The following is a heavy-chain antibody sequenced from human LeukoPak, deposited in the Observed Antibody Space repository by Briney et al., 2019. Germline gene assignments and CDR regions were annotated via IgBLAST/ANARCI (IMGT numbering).Heavy chain of an antibody. D-gene: IGHD3-10*01. Sequence: PGGSLRLSCAASGITFSRFAMSWVRQAPGKGLEWVSAISGSGGSTYYADSVKGRFTISRDNSKNTLYLQMNSLRAEDTAVYYCAKVLGLWFGEAIDYWGQGTLVTVSS. CDR2: ISGSGGST. V-gene: IGHV3-23*01. CDR1: GITFSRFA. J-gene: IGHJ4*02. CDR3: AKVLGLWFGEAIDY.